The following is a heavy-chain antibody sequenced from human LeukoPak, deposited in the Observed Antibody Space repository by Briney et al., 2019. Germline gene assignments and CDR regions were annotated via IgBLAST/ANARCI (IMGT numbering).Heavy chain of an antibody. D-gene: IGHD2-2*01. J-gene: IGHJ4*02. CDR3: ANDRCSSTSCPATD. CDR2: ISGDGGRT. CDR1: GVTFNDYA. V-gene: IGHV3-43*02. Sequence: GGSLRLSCAASGVTFNDYAMHWVRQAPGKGLEWVSLISGDGGRTYYVDSVKGRFTISRDNSKNSLYLEMNSLRTEDTALYYCANDRCSSTSCPATDWGQGTLVTVSS.